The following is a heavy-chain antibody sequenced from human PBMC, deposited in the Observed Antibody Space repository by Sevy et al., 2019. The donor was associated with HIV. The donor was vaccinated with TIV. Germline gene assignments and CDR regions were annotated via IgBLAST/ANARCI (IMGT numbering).Heavy chain of an antibody. CDR2: IYYSGST. V-gene: IGHV4-39*01. Sequence: SETLSLTCTVSGGSISSSSYYWGWIRQPPGKGLEWIGSIYYSGSTYYNPSLKSRVTISVDTSKNQFSLKLSSVTAAXXXXXXXXXXXXXGVILWDWGQGTLVTVSS. J-gene: IGHJ4*02. CDR1: GGSISSSSYY. D-gene: IGHD3-16*01. CDR3: XXXXXXGVILWD.